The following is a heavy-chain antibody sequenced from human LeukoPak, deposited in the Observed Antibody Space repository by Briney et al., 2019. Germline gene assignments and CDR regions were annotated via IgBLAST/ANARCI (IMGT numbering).Heavy chain of an antibody. CDR3: ARGRIIGYDFFDY. J-gene: IGHJ4*02. CDR1: GFTVSSNF. Sequence: GGSLRLSCAASGFTVSSNFMNWVRQAPGKGLEWVSYISSSSSTIYYADSVKGRFTISRDNAKNSLYLQMNSLRAEDTAVYYCARGRIIGYDFFDYWGQGTLVTVSS. CDR2: ISSSSSTI. V-gene: IGHV3-48*04. D-gene: IGHD5-12*01.